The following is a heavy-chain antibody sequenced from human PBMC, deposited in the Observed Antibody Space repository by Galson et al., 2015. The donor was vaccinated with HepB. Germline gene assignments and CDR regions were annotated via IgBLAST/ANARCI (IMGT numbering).Heavy chain of an antibody. J-gene: IGHJ6*02. V-gene: IGHV3-53*01. CDR2: IDSGART. CDR3: AREGAGGGMAV. D-gene: IGHD3-16*01. CDR1: EFTVSTNY. Sequence: SLRLSCAASEFTVSTNYMNWVRQAPGKGLEWVSLIDSGARTYYAASVKGRFTIFRDNSKNTLYLHMNSLRAEDTAVYYCAREGAGGGMAVWSQGTTVTVSS.